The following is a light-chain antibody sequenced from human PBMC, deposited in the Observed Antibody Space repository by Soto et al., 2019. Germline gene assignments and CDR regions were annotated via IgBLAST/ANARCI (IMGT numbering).Light chain of an antibody. V-gene: IGLV2-11*01. J-gene: IGLJ1*01. CDR3: CSYAGSYTSLYV. Sequence: QSVLTQPRSVSGSPGQSVTISCTGTSSDVGGYNYVSWYQQHPGKAPKLMIYDVSKRPSGVPDRCSGSKSGNTASLTISGLQAEDEADYYCCSYAGSYTSLYVFGTGTKVTVL. CDR2: DVS. CDR1: SSDVGGYNY.